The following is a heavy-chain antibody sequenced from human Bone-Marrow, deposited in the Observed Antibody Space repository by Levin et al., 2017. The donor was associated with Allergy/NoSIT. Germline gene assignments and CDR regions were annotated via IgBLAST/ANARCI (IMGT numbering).Heavy chain of an antibody. V-gene: IGHV4-34*01. D-gene: IGHD5-18*01. CDR1: GGSFSGYY. CDR3: ARWWGAMVHYRFDY. J-gene: IGHJ4*02. CDR2: INHSGST. Sequence: PSETLSLTCAVYGGSFSGYYWSWIRQPPGKGLEWIGEINHSGSTNYNPSLKSRVTISVDTSKNQFSLKLSSVTAADTAVYYCARWWGAMVHYRFDYWGQGTLVTVSS.